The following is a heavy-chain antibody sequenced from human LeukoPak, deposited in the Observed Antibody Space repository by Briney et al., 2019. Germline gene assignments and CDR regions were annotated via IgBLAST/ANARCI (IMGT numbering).Heavy chain of an antibody. CDR2: ISGSGGST. CDR1: GFTFSSYA. Sequence: QPGGSLRLSCAASGFTFSSYAMSWVRQAPGKGLEWVSAISGSGGSTYYADSVKGRFAISRDNSKNTVYLQMNGLRAEDTAVYYCAREVRGYYFDYWGQGTLVTASS. V-gene: IGHV3-23*01. D-gene: IGHD5-12*01. CDR3: AREVRGYYFDY. J-gene: IGHJ4*02.